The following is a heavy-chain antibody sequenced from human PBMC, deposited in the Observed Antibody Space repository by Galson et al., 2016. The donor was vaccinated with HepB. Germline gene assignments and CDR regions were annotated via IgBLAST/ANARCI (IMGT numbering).Heavy chain of an antibody. V-gene: IGHV4-39*01. D-gene: IGHD7-27*01. Sequence: TLSLTCSVSGGSIRSSSYYWGWIRQPPGKGLEWIANIYNSGRTSYNPSLKTRVTISVDTSKSQFSLKLSSVTAADTAVYYCASPSNWEQNFDSWGQGTLVTVSS. CDR1: GGSIRSSSYY. J-gene: IGHJ4*02. CDR2: IYNSGRT. CDR3: ASPSNWEQNFDS.